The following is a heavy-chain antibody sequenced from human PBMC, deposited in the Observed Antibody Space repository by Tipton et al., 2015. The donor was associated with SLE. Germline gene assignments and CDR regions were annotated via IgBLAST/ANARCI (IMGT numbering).Heavy chain of an antibody. Sequence: TLSLTCTVSGGSISSYYWSWIRQPPGKGLEWIGYIYYSGSTNYNPSLKSRVTISVDTSKNQFSLKLSSVTAADTAVYYCARSRGLWSGYADAFDIWGQGTMVTVSS. CDR2: IYYSGST. CDR1: GGSISSYY. J-gene: IGHJ3*02. V-gene: IGHV4-59*07. CDR3: ARSRGLWSGYADAFDI. D-gene: IGHD3-3*01.